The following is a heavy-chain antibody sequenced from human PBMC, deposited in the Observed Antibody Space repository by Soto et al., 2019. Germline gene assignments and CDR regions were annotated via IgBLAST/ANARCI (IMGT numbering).Heavy chain of an antibody. CDR1: GFSLSTSGVG. CDR3: APSPVVGDLLDYYYGMDV. D-gene: IGHD2-21*01. Sequence: QITLKESGPTLVKPTQTLTLTCTFSGFSLSTSGVGVGWIRQPPGKALEWLALIYWDDDKRYSPSLKSRLTTPNDTSKNQVVLTMDSMDPVDTATYSGAPSPVVGDLLDYYYGMDVWSRGTTVTVSS. CDR2: IYWDDDK. V-gene: IGHV2-5*02. J-gene: IGHJ6*02.